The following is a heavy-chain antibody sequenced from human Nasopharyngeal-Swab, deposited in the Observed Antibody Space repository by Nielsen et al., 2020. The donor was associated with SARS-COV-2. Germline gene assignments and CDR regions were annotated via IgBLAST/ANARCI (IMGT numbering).Heavy chain of an antibody. CDR1: GFTFSSYE. CDR2: ISSSGSTT. J-gene: IGHJ4*02. D-gene: IGHD1-26*01. CDR3: ASINATYSGSYLDY. V-gene: IGHV3-48*03. Sequence: GGSLRLSCAASGFTFSSYEMNWVRQAPGKGLEWVSYISSSGSTTYYADSVKGRFTISRHNSKNTLYLQMNSLRAEDTAVYYCASINATYSGSYLDYWGQGTLVTVSS.